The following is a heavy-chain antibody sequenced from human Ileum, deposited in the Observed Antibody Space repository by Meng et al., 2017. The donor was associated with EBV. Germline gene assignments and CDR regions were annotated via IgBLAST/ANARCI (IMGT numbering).Heavy chain of an antibody. CDR3: ARNSESGSYIDY. CDR2: IYYSGTT. Sequence: QVQLQDSGPGLLKPSHSLSLTCAVSGYSISTTNWWGWIRQPPGKGLEWIGHIYYSGTTYNNPSLKSRVTMSIDPSKNQFSLKLSSVTAVDTAVYYCARNSESGSYIDYWGLGTLVTVSS. V-gene: IGHV4-28*01. J-gene: IGHJ4*02. CDR1: GYSISTTNW. D-gene: IGHD1-26*01.